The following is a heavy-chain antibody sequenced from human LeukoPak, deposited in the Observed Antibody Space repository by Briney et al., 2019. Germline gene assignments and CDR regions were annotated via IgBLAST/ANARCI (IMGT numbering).Heavy chain of an antibody. Sequence: ASVTVSCKASGFTSTTSAIHWVRQARGQRLEWLGWIVVGTGNTNYAQKFQERVTITRDMSTSTAYMELSSLRSEDTAVYYCAAGSDIYGMDVWGQGTTVTVSS. V-gene: IGHV1-58*02. CDR3: AAGSDIYGMDV. D-gene: IGHD3-9*01. J-gene: IGHJ6*02. CDR1: GFTSTTSA. CDR2: IVVGTGNT.